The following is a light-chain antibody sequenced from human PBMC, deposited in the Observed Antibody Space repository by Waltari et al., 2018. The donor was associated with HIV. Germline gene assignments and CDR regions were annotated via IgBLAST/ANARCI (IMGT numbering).Light chain of an antibody. V-gene: IGLV2-14*01. CDR2: DVS. J-gene: IGLJ2*01. Sequence: QSALTKPASVSGSPGQSFAISCTGTSRDSGGYSFVSWYQQHPGNAPKLMIYDVSNPPSGVSNRFSCSKSGNTASLTISGLQAEDEADYYCSSYTSSSTLVFGGGTKLTVL. CDR1: SRDSGGYSF. CDR3: SSYTSSSTLV.